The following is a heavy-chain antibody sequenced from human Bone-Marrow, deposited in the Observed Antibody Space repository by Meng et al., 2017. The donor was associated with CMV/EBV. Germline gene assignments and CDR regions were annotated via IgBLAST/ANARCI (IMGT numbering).Heavy chain of an antibody. Sequence: GESLKISCAASGFTFSSYAMHWVRQAPGKGLEWVAVISYDGSNKYYADSVKGRFTISRDNAKSSLSLQMNSLRADDTAVYYCARDGRFVVTPSVWGQGTLVTVSS. CDR3: ARDGRFVVTPSV. J-gene: IGHJ4*02. CDR1: GFTFSSYA. V-gene: IGHV3-30*04. D-gene: IGHD3-3*01. CDR2: ISYDGSNK.